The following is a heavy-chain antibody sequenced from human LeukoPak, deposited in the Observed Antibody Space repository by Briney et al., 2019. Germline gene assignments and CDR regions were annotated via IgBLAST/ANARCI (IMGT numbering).Heavy chain of an antibody. Sequence: SETLSLTCTVSGYSISSGHYWGWIRQPPGKGLEWIGSMYHSGSTYYNPPLKSRVTISVDTSKNQFSLKLTSVTAADTAVYYCAREAEKFVGYASSGYYPRNYWYFDLWGRGTLVIVSS. CDR3: AREAEKFVGYASSGYYPRNYWYFDL. J-gene: IGHJ2*01. CDR2: MYHSGST. V-gene: IGHV4-38-2*02. CDR1: GYSISSGHY. D-gene: IGHD3-22*01.